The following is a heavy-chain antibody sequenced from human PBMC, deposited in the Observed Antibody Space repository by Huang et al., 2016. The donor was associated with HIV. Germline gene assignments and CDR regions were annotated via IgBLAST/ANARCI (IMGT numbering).Heavy chain of an antibody. CDR2: VRSIAFGGAS. J-gene: IGHJ6*03. Sequence: VESGGDAVQSGRSLRLSCRGSGFIFNDFAINWFRQSARKGLEWIGVVRSIAFGGASKSVPSVKDRFSVSRDEAKNVAFLQMENLQVDDTAVYYCSPTGDDYFYYYMDVWGNGTTVIVS. V-gene: IGHV3-49*03. D-gene: IGHD4-17*01. CDR1: GFIFNDFA. CDR3: SPTGDDYFYYYMDV.